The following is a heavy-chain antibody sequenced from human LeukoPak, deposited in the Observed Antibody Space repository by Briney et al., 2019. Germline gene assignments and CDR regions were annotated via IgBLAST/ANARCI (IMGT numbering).Heavy chain of an antibody. Sequence: SETLSLTCTVSGASIRSYYWNWLRQPPGKGLEWVGYNNYSGSTNYNPSLKSRATISMDTSKHHFSLKLNSVTAADTAVYYCARDTRSYDNSGYYFFDFWGQGTLVTVSS. J-gene: IGHJ4*02. CDR1: GASIRSYY. CDR2: NNYSGST. CDR3: ARDTRSYDNSGYYFFDF. D-gene: IGHD3-22*01. V-gene: IGHV4-59*01.